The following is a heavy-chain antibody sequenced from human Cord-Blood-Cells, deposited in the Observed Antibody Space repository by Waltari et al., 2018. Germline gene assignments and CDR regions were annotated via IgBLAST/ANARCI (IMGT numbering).Heavy chain of an antibody. J-gene: IGHJ4*02. V-gene: IGHV1-69*06. CDR1: GGTLSRYA. CDR3: ARWGLRIFGVVRGFDY. Sequence: QVQLVQSGAEVKKPGSSVKVSCKASGGTLSRYASSWVRRAPGQGLEWMGGIIPIFGTANYAQKFQGRVTITADKSTSTAYMELSSLRSEDTAVYYCARWGLRIFGVVRGFDYWGQGTLVTVSS. D-gene: IGHD3-3*01. CDR2: IIPIFGTA.